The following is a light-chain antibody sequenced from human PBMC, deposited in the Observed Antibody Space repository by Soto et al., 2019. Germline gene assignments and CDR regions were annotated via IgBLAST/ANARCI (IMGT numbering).Light chain of an antibody. CDR2: AAS. CDR3: QQFGSSPGFT. CDR1: QSINNRY. Sequence: EIVLTQSPGTLSLSPGERATLSCRASQSINNRYLAWYQQKPGQAPRLLIYAASSSATGIPDRLSGSGSGTDFTLTISRLEPEDFAVYYCQQFGSSPGFTFGPGTKVDI. V-gene: IGKV3-20*01. J-gene: IGKJ3*01.